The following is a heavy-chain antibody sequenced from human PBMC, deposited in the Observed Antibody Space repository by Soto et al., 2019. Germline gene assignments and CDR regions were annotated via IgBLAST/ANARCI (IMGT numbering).Heavy chain of an antibody. D-gene: IGHD3-10*01. Sequence: GGSLRLSCAASGFTFSSYWMSWVRQAPGKGLEWVANIKQDGSEKYYVDSVKGRFTISRDNAKNSLYLQMNSLRAEDTAVYYCARVRGSKELWGGEPYGGYFDYWGQGTLVTVSS. CDR1: GFTFSSYW. V-gene: IGHV3-7*03. J-gene: IGHJ4*02. CDR2: IKQDGSEK. CDR3: ARVRGSKELWGGEPYGGYFDY.